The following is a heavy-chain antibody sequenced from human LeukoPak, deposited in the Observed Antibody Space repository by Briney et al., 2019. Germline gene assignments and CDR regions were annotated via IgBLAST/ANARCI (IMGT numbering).Heavy chain of an antibody. CDR3: ARDGNLGPFTYFDY. Sequence: GGSLRLSCAASGFTVSSNYMSWVRQAPGKGLEWVSVIYSGGSTYYADSVKGRFTISRDNSKNTLYLQMNSLRAEDTAVYYCARDGNLGPFTYFDYWGQGTLVTVSS. J-gene: IGHJ4*02. D-gene: IGHD4-23*01. CDR1: GFTVSSNY. CDR2: IYSGGST. V-gene: IGHV3-66*01.